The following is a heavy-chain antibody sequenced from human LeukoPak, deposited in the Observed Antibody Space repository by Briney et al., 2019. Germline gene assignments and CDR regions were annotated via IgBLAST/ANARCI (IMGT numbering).Heavy chain of an antibody. CDR2: ISAYNGNT. D-gene: IGHD3-10*01. CDR3: ARIGITMVRGVYYYYYYMDV. Sequence: GASVKVSCKASGYTFTSYGISWVRQAPGQGLEWMGWISAYNGNTNYAQKLQGRVTMTTDTSTSIAYMELRSLRSDDTAVYYCARIGITMVRGVYYYYYYMDVWGKGTTVTVSS. J-gene: IGHJ6*03. CDR1: GYTFTSYG. V-gene: IGHV1-18*01.